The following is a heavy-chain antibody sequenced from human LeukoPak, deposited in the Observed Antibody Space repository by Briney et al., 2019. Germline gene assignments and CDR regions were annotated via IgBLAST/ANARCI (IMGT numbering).Heavy chain of an antibody. CDR2: ISWEGSTT. D-gene: IGHD6-13*01. CDR1: GFAFDDHT. J-gene: IGHJ4*02. V-gene: IGHV3-43*01. Sequence: PGGSLRLFCATSGFAFDDHTMHWVRQLPGKGLEWVSLISWEGSTTYYADSVKDRFTISRDTNKNSLYLQMNSLRPEDTALYYCAKARSSSWSYLESWGQGTLVTVSS. CDR3: AKARSSSWSYLES.